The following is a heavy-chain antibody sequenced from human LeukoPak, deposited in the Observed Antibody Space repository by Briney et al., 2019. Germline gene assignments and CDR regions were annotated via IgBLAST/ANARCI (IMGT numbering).Heavy chain of an antibody. CDR2: IKGDGSNI. CDR3: ARGSHYGMDV. CDR1: GFTFSSYW. Sequence: GGSLRLSCAASGFTFSSYWMHWARQAPGKGLIWVSYIKGDGSNIRYAGSVKGRFTVSRDNAKNTLYLEMNSLGAADSAVYYCARGSHYGMDVWGQGTTIIVSS. V-gene: IGHV3-74*01. J-gene: IGHJ6*02.